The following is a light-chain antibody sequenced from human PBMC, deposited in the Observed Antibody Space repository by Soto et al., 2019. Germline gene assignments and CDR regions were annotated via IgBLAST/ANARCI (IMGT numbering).Light chain of an antibody. CDR1: QSVSSY. CDR3: QQRSNWPPVT. J-gene: IGKJ4*01. CDR2: DAS. V-gene: IGKV3-11*01. Sequence: EIVLTQSPATLSLSPGERATLSCRASQSVSSYLAWYQQKPGQAPRLLVYDASNRATDVPPRFSGSGSGTDFTLTISSLEPEDFAVYYCQQRSNWPPVTFGGGTKVEIK.